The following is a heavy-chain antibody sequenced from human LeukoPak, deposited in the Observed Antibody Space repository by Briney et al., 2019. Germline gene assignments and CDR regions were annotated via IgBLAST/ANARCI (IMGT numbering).Heavy chain of an antibody. CDR2: IYHSGST. V-gene: IGHV4-4*02. D-gene: IGHD3-10*01. CDR3: ASNSFDYYGSGSYSVDY. J-gene: IGHJ4*02. Sequence: PSETLSLTCAVSGGSISSSNWWSWVRQPPGKWLEWIGEIYHSGSTNYNPSLKSRVTISVDTSKNQFSLKLSSVTAADTAVYYCASNSFDYYGSGSYSVDYWGQGTLVTVSS. CDR1: GGSISSSNW.